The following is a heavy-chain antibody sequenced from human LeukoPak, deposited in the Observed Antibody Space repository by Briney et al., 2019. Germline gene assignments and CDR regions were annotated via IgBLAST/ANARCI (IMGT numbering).Heavy chain of an antibody. CDR1: GFSFSSYN. J-gene: IGHJ6*03. Sequence: GGSLRLSCAASGFSFSSYNMNWVRQTPGKGLEWVSSITSSSTYTFYADSVKGRFTISRDNARDSLYLQMNSLRAEDTAVYYCARDPYSGTYGDTYYYYMDVWGKGTTVTISS. V-gene: IGHV3-21*01. D-gene: IGHD1-26*01. CDR3: ARDPYSGTYGDTYYYYMDV. CDR2: ITSSSTYT.